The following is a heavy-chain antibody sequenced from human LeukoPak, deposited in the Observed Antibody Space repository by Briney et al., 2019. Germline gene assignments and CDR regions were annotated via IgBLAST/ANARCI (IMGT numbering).Heavy chain of an antibody. CDR2: IKQDGSEK. D-gene: IGHD5-12*01. Sequence: GGSLRLSCAASGFTFSSYWMTWVRQAPGEGLEWVANIKQDGSEKYYVDSVKGRFTISRDNAKNSLYLQMNSLRAEDTAVYYCARGMGSGYDFDYWGQGTLVTVSS. V-gene: IGHV3-7*01. CDR1: GFTFSSYW. J-gene: IGHJ4*02. CDR3: ARGMGSGYDFDY.